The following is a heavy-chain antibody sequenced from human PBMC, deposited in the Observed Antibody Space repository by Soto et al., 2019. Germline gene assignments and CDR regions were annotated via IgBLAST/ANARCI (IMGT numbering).Heavy chain of an antibody. CDR3: ARDYAGYRFDY. Sequence: PGGSLRLSCAASGFTFSSYEMNWVRQAPGKGLEWVSYISSSGSTIYYADSVKGRFTISRDNAKNSLYLQMNSLRAEDTAVYYRARDYAGYRFDYWGQGTLVTVSS. CDR1: GFTFSSYE. D-gene: IGHD3-16*02. J-gene: IGHJ4*02. CDR2: ISSSGSTI. V-gene: IGHV3-48*03.